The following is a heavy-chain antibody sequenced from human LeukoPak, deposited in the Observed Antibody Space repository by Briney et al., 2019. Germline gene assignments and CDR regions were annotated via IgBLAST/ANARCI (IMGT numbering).Heavy chain of an antibody. CDR2: ISGYNGNT. D-gene: IGHD3-22*01. CDR3: ARGGYYDKSGHYHGLFDY. J-gene: IGHJ4*02. CDR1: GYTFTKYA. Sequence: ASVKDSCKASGYTFTKYAIYWVRQAPGQGLEWMGWISGYNGNTNYAQRLQDRVTMTTDTSTSTAYMDLRSLRSDDTAVYYCARGGYYDKSGHYHGLFDYWGQGTLVTVSS. V-gene: IGHV1-18*01.